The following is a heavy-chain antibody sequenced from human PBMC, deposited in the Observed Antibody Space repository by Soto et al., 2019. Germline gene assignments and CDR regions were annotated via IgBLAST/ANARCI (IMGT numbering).Heavy chain of an antibody. J-gene: IGHJ3*02. CDR2: IYSGGST. V-gene: IGHV3-53*01. CDR1: GFTVSSNY. Sequence: GGSLRLSCAASGFTVSSNYMSWVRQAPGKGLEWVSVIYSGGSTYYADSMKGRFTISRDNSKNTLYLQMNSLRAEDTAVYYCAREKVGATADAFDIWGQGTMVTVSS. CDR3: AREKVGATADAFDI. D-gene: IGHD1-26*01.